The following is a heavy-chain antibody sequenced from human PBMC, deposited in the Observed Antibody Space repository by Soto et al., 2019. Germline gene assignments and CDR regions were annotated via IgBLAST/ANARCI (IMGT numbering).Heavy chain of an antibody. V-gene: IGHV3-48*02. Sequence: GSLRLSCVASGFSLPNYSMNWVPQTPGKGLEWISYSSPRGDTIYYADSVEGRFTISRDNARNSLSLHMSSLRDEDSALYYCAKGPHTNVGWPYYFESWGQGVPVTVSS. CDR1: GFSLPNYS. J-gene: IGHJ4*02. CDR3: AKGPHTNVGWPYYFES. CDR2: SSPRGDTI. D-gene: IGHD6-19*01.